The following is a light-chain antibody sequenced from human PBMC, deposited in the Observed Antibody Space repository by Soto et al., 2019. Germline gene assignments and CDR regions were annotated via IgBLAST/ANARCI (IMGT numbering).Light chain of an antibody. J-gene: IGKJ4*01. CDR1: QTVRNNY. CDR2: DAS. Sequence: EFVLTQSPGTLSLSPGERATLSFRASQTVRNNYLAWYQQKPGQAPRLLICDASSRATGIPDRFSGGGSGTDFTLTISRLEPEDFAVYYCQQFSSYPLTFGGGTKVDNK. V-gene: IGKV3-20*01. CDR3: QQFSSYPLT.